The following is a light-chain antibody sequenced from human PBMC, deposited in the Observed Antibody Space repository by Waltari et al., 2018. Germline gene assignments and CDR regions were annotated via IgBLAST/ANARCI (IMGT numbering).Light chain of an antibody. Sequence: DLVMTQSPDSLTVSLGERATINRQPSSNVLYSSNNKNYLAWYQHKPGQPPKLLFYWASTRESGVPDRFSASGSGTDFTLTISRLQAEDVAVYYCQQYYNTPYTFGQGTKLEIK. CDR3: QQYYNTPYT. V-gene: IGKV4-1*01. CDR1: SNVLYSSNNKNY. CDR2: WAS. J-gene: IGKJ2*01.